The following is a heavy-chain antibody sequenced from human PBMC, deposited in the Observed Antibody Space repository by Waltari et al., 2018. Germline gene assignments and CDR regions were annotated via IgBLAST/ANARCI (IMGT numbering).Heavy chain of an antibody. V-gene: IGHV3-7*01. CDR1: GFTFNNYW. J-gene: IGHJ4*02. CDR2: INPDGSEE. CDR3: ARARIDY. Sequence: EVQLVESGGGLVQPGGSLRLSCAASGFTFNNYWMTWVRQAPGKGLEWVATINPDGSEEYYLDSMKGRFTISRDNAKNSLYLQMSSLRAEDTAMYYCARARIDYWGQGTLVTVSS.